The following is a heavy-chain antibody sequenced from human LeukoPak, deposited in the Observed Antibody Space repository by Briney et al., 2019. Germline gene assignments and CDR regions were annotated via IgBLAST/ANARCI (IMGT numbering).Heavy chain of an antibody. D-gene: IGHD4-17*01. CDR1: GYTFTGYY. CDR2: INPNSGGT. CDR3: ARGRGTTVTTYWFDP. Sequence: ASVKVSCKASGYTFTGYYMHWVRQAPGQGLEWMGWINPNSGGTNYAQKFQGRVTMTRDTSISTAYMELSRLRSDDTAVYYCARGRGTTVTTYWFDPWGQGTLVTVSS. V-gene: IGHV1-2*02. J-gene: IGHJ5*02.